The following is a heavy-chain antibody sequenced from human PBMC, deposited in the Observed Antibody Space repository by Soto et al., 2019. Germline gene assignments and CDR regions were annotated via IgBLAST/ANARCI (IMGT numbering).Heavy chain of an antibody. Sequence: PAGSLRLSCAASGFTFSGYDMSWVRQAPGKGLEWVSAISGSGGSTYYADSVKGRFTISRDNSKNTLYLQMNSLRAEDTAVYYCARGVTYYYGSGSFWFDYWGQGTLVTVSS. V-gene: IGHV3-23*01. CDR2: ISGSGGST. J-gene: IGHJ4*02. CDR1: GFTFSGYD. CDR3: ARGVTYYYGSGSFWFDY. D-gene: IGHD3-10*01.